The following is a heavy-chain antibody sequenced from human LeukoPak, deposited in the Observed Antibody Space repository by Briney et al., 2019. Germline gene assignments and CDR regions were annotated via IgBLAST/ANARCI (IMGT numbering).Heavy chain of an antibody. Sequence: PGGSLRLSCAASGFTLSYYWMHWVRQGPGKGLMWVSTINGDGSSTNYADSVKGRFTISRDNAKNTLYLEMNSLRVEDTAVYYCARDPRNKGFDPWGQGTLVTVSS. CDR3: ARDPRNKGFDP. CDR1: GFTLSYYW. D-gene: IGHD1/OR15-1a*01. V-gene: IGHV3-74*01. J-gene: IGHJ5*02. CDR2: INGDGSST.